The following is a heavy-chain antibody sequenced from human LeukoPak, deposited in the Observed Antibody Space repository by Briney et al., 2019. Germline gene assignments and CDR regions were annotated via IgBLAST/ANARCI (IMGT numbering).Heavy chain of an antibody. V-gene: IGHV3-23*01. CDR2: ISGSGGST. Sequence: GGSLRLSCAASGFTFSSYAMSWVRQAPGKGLEWVSAISGSGGSTYYADSVKGRLTISRDNSKNTLYLQMSSLRAEDTAVYYCAKRSSGYRFDYWGQGTLVTVSS. CDR3: AKRSSGYRFDY. CDR1: GFTFSSYA. D-gene: IGHD3-22*01. J-gene: IGHJ4*02.